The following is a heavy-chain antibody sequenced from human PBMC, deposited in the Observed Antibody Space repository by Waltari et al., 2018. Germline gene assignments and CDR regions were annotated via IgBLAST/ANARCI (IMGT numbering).Heavy chain of an antibody. Sequence: QVQLQESGPGLVKPSETLSLTCDVSGYAINSGFYWGWIRQPPGKGLEWISTIYHSGDVFYNPSLASRLTTSMDTSKNQFSLKLKSVTAADTAVYYCVRQVLGYCTSAACRRLESWGRGTLVTVSS. CDR1: GYAINSGFY. J-gene: IGHJ4*02. D-gene: IGHD2-2*03. CDR3: VRQVLGYCTSAACRRLES. CDR2: IYHSGDV. V-gene: IGHV4-38-2*01.